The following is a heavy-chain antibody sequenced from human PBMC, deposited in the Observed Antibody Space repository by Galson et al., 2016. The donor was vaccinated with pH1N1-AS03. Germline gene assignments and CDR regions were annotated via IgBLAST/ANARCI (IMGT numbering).Heavy chain of an antibody. CDR2: VSYDGSNK. D-gene: IGHD3-16*02. V-gene: IGHV3-30*01. CDR3: ARESRGAGAIEVGFDP. J-gene: IGHJ5*02. CDR1: GFTLSHYG. Sequence: SLRLSCAASGFTLSHYGMHWVRQAPGKGLECVAVVSYDGSNKYYGDSVKGRFTISRDNSKNTLFLQVNGLRPEDTGVYYCARESRGAGAIEVGFDPWGQGTLVTVSS.